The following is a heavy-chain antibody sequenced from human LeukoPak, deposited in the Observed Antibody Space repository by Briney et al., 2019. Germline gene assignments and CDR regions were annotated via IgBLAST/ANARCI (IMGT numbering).Heavy chain of an antibody. CDR1: GFTFSSYG. Sequence: PGGSLRLSCAASGFTFSSYGMHWVRQAPGKGLEWVAFIRCDGSNKYYADSVKGRFTISRDNSKNTLYLQMNSLRAEDTAVYYCAKVPESDPWGQGTLVTVSS. CDR2: IRCDGSNK. J-gene: IGHJ5*02. V-gene: IGHV3-30*02. CDR3: AKVPESDP.